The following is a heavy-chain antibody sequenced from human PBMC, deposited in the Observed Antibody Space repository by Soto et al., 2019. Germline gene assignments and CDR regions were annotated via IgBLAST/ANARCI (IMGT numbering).Heavy chain of an antibody. J-gene: IGHJ4*02. CDR2: IYYSGST. V-gene: IGHV4-59*08. CDR1: GGSFSGYY. CDR3: AGTYYYDSSGYYHFDY. D-gene: IGHD3-22*01. Sequence: SETLSLTCAVYGGSFSGYYWSWIRQPPGKGLEWIGYIYYSGSTNYNPSLKSRVTISVDTSKNQFSLKLSSVTAADTAVYYCAGTYYYDSSGYYHFDYWGQGTLVTVSS.